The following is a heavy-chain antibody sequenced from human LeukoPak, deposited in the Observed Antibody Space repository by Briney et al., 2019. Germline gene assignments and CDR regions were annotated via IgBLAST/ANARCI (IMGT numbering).Heavy chain of an antibody. CDR2: ISGSGGST. CDR3: AKDHREYSSSFDY. J-gene: IGHJ4*02. D-gene: IGHD6-6*01. CDR1: GFTFSSYA. V-gene: IGHV3-23*01. Sequence: GRSLRLSCAASGFTFSSYAMSWVRQAPGKGLEWVSAISGSGGSTYYADSVKGRFTISRDNSKNTLYLQMNSLRAEDTAVYYCAKDHREYSSSFDYWGQGTLVTVSS.